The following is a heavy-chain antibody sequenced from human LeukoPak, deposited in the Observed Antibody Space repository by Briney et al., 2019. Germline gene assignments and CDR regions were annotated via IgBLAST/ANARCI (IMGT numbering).Heavy chain of an antibody. CDR3: ARLVVSSWYHEVLLGRDY. CDR2: INADGTT. D-gene: IGHD6-13*01. J-gene: IGHJ4*02. CDR1: GFTISSDW. Sequence: GGSLRLSCAASGFTISSDWMQWVRQAPGKGLVWVSRINADGTTNYADSVKGRFTISRDNAKNTLYLEMNSLRAEDTAVYYCARLVVSSWYHEVLLGRDYWGQGTLVTVSS. V-gene: IGHV3-74*01.